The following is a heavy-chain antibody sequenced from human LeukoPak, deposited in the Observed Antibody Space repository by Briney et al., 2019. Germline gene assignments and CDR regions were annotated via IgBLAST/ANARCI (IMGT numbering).Heavy chain of an antibody. V-gene: IGHV3-7*04. D-gene: IGHD3-9*01. CDR2: IKQDGSEK. Sequence: GGSLRLSCAASGFTFSSYWMSWVRQAPGKGLEWVANIKQDGSEKYYVDSVKGGFTISRDNAKNSLYLQMNSLRAEDTAVYYCARESDILTGYYMSPYFDYWGQGTLVTVSS. CDR1: GFTFSSYW. CDR3: ARESDILTGYYMSPYFDY. J-gene: IGHJ4*02.